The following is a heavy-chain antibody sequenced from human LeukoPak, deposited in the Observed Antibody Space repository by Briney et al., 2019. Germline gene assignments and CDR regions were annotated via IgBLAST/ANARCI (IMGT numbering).Heavy chain of an antibody. V-gene: IGHV4-34*01. CDR1: GGSFSGYY. CDR3: ARVVPPNYDILTGYYYYFDY. Sequence: PSETLSPTCAVYGGSFSGYYWSWIRQPPGKGLEWIGEINHSGSTNYNPSLKSRVTISVDTSKNQFSLKLSSVTAADTAVYYCARVVPPNYDILTGYYYYFDYWGQGTLVTVSS. J-gene: IGHJ4*02. D-gene: IGHD3-9*01. CDR2: INHSGST.